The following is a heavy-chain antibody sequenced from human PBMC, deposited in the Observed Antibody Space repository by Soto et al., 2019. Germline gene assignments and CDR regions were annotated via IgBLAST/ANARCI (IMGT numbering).Heavy chain of an antibody. CDR1: GYTFTSYA. Sequence: QVQLVQSGAEVKKPGASVKVSCKASGYTFTSYAMHWVRQAPGQRLEWMGWINAGNGNTKYSQKFQGRVTITRDTSASTAYMELSSLRSADTAVYYCARGSGLTYFDYWGQGTLVTVSS. D-gene: IGHD3-10*01. CDR2: INAGNGNT. J-gene: IGHJ4*02. V-gene: IGHV1-3*01. CDR3: ARGSGLTYFDY.